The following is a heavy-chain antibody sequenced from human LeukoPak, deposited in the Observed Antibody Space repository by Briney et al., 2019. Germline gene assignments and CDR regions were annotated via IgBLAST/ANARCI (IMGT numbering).Heavy chain of an antibody. Sequence: GASVKVSCKASGYTLTSYGISWVRQAPGQGLEWMGGIIPIFGTANYAQKFQGRVTITADESTSTAYMELSSLRSEDTAVYYCARAGPYYYDSSGYYHYDWFDPWGQGTLVTVSS. J-gene: IGHJ5*02. CDR1: GYTLTSYG. CDR3: ARAGPYYYDSSGYYHYDWFDP. D-gene: IGHD3-22*01. V-gene: IGHV1-69*13. CDR2: IIPIFGTA.